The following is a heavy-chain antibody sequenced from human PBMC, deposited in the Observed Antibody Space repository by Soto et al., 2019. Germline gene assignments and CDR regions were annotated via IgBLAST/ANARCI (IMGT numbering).Heavy chain of an antibody. J-gene: IGHJ4*02. Sequence: ASVKVSCKASGYSLIDYYIHWVRQAPGQGFEWMGRISPKSGGTNYAQKFEGRVTMTWDTSLNTAYMELSSLISDDTAVYYCARPPGYISDWYYFDLWGQGTLVTVSS. D-gene: IGHD3-9*01. CDR3: ARPPGYISDWYYFDL. CDR2: ISPKSGGT. CDR1: GYSLIDYY. V-gene: IGHV1-2*02.